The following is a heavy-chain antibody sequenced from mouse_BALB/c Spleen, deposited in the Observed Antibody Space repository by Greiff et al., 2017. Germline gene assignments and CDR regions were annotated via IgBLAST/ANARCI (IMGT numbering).Heavy chain of an antibody. CDR2: IWSGGST. V-gene: IGHV2-4-1*01. Sequence: VKLVESGPGLVQPSQSLSITCTVSGFSLTSYGVHWVRQSPGKGLEWLGVIWSGGSTDYNAAFISRLSISKDNSKSQVFFKMNSLQADDTAIYYCARSGGYYGSSSLAMDYWGQGTSVTVSS. CDR3: ARSGGYYGSSSLAMDY. D-gene: IGHD1-1*01. CDR1: GFSLTSYG. J-gene: IGHJ4*01.